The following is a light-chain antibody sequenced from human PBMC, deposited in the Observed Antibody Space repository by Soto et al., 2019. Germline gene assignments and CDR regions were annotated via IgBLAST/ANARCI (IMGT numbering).Light chain of an antibody. J-gene: IGKJ5*01. V-gene: IGKV3-11*01. CDR3: QHRSNWPLIT. CDR1: QSVSSY. Sequence: EIVFTQSPATLSLSPGERATLSCRASQSVSSYLAWYQQKPVQSPRLLIYDASNRATGIPARFSASGSRTDFTHTISILKPEDFAVYYRQHRSNWPLITFDQGTRLEIK. CDR2: DAS.